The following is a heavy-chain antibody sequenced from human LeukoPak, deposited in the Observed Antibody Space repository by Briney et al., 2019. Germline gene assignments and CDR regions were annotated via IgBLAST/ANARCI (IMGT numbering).Heavy chain of an antibody. CDR2: IYYSGST. D-gene: IGHD3-10*01. V-gene: IGHV4-59*01. CDR1: GGSISSYY. Sequence: SETLSLTCTVSGGSISSYYWSWIRQPPGKGLEWIGYIYYSGSTNYNPSLESRVTISVDTSKNQFSLKLSSVTAADTAVYYCASTKYYYGSGSKVSWFDPWGQGTLVTVSS. J-gene: IGHJ5*02. CDR3: ASTKYYYGSGSKVSWFDP.